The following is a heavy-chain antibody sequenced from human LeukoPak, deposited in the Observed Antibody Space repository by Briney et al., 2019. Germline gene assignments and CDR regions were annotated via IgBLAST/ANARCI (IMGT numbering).Heavy chain of an antibody. V-gene: IGHV4-34*01. Sequence: SETLSLTCAVYVGSFSGYYWSSIRQPPGKGVEWIGEIKHSGRTNYNPSLKSRVTISVDTSKNQFSLKLSSVTAADTAVYYCARGRITIFGVVIIQPVYYFDYWGQGTLVTVSS. D-gene: IGHD3-3*01. CDR1: VGSFSGYY. CDR2: IKHSGRT. CDR3: ARGRITIFGVVIIQPVYYFDY. J-gene: IGHJ4*02.